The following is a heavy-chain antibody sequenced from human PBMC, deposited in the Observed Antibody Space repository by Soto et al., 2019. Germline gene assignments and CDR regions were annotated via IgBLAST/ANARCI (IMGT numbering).Heavy chain of an antibody. CDR3: ASTGRYYGHYYYGMDV. V-gene: IGHV1-69*06. D-gene: IGHD1-26*01. J-gene: IGHJ6*02. CDR2: IIPIFGTA. Sequence: QVQLVQSGAEVKKPGSSVKVSCKASGGTFSSYAISWVRQAPGQGLEWMGGIIPIFGTANYAQKFQGRVTITADKTTNTAYMELSSRRCEDTAVDYCASTGRYYGHYYYGMDVWGQGTTVTVSS. CDR1: GGTFSSYA.